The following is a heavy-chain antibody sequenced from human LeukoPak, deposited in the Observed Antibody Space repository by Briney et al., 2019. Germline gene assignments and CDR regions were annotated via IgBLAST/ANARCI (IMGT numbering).Heavy chain of an antibody. V-gene: IGHV3-23*01. CDR3: ARGGYSFDY. Sequence: GGSLRLSCAVSGITLSNYGMSWVRQAPGKGLEWVAGISDSGGRTNYADSVKGRFTISRDNPKNTLYLQMYSLRLDDTAVYYCARGGYSFDYLGQGTLVTVSS. D-gene: IGHD5-12*01. J-gene: IGHJ4*02. CDR1: GITLSNYG. CDR2: ISDSGGRT.